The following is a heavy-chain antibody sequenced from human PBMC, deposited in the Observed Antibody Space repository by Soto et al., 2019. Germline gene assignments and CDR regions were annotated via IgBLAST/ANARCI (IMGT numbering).Heavy chain of an antibody. V-gene: IGHV5-51*01. J-gene: IGHJ4*02. D-gene: IGHD3-22*01. CDR3: ARPNHDGKTFYSYFDF. Sequence: PGESLKISCKGSGYTFSSYSIGWVRQMPGKGLEWMGIISPGDSVSTYSPSFQGQVTISVDRSINTAYLQWRSLKAADTAVYYCARPNHDGKTFYSYFDFWGQGTLVTVSS. CDR2: ISPGDSVS. CDR1: GYTFSSYS.